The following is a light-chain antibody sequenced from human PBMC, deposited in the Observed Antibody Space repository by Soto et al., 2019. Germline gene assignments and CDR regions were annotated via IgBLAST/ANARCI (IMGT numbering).Light chain of an antibody. V-gene: IGKV3-20*01. CDR2: GAS. J-gene: IGKJ1*01. Sequence: EIVLTEDLGTLSLSPGERATLSCRASQSVSSSYLAWYQQKPGQAPRLLIYGASSRATGIPDRFSGSGSGTDFTLTISRLEPEDFAVYYCQQYGSSPKTFGQGTKVDI. CDR1: QSVSSSY. CDR3: QQYGSSPKT.